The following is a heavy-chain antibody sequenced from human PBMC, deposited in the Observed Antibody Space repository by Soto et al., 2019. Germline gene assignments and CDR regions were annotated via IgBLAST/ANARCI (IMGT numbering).Heavy chain of an antibody. CDR2: INHSGST. Sequence: SETLSLTCAVYGGSFSGYYWSWIRQPPGKGLEWIGEINHSGSTNYNPSLKSRVTISVDTSKNQFSLKLSSVTAADTAVYYCARGPTITMVRGALRKYYFDYWGQGTLVTVSS. J-gene: IGHJ4*02. D-gene: IGHD3-10*01. V-gene: IGHV4-34*01. CDR3: ARGPTITMVRGALRKYYFDY. CDR1: GGSFSGYY.